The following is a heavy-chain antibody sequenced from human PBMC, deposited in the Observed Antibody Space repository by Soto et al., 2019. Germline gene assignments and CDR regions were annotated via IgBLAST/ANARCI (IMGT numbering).Heavy chain of an antibody. V-gene: IGHV1-18*01. D-gene: IGHD3-22*01. Sequence: QVQLVQSGVEVKKPGASVKVSCKASGYTFTSYSISWVRQAPGQGLEWMGWISAYNGKTNYALRVQGRVTMTTDTSTSTAYMEVRSLRSDDTAVYYCARVGYYQNSSGSRYFDYWGQGTLVTVSS. CDR2: ISAYNGKT. CDR1: GYTFTSYS. J-gene: IGHJ4*02. CDR3: ARVGYYQNSSGSRYFDY.